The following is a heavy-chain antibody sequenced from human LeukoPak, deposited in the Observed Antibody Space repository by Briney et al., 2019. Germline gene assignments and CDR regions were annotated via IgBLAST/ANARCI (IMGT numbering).Heavy chain of an antibody. CDR1: GGSISSYY. Sequence: PSETLSLTCTVSGGSISSYYWSWIRQPPGKGLEWIGYIYYSGSTNYSPSLKSRVTISADTSKNQLSLKLSSVTAADTAVYYCARGIRFLPCYFDYWGQGTLVTVSS. CDR2: IYYSGST. CDR3: ARGIRFLPCYFDY. D-gene: IGHD3-3*01. J-gene: IGHJ4*02. V-gene: IGHV4-59*01.